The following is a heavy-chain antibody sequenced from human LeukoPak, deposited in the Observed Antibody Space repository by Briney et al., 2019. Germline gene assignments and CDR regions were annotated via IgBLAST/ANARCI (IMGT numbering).Heavy chain of an antibody. V-gene: IGHV4-59*01. Sequence: PSETLSLTCTVSGGSISSYYWSWIRQPLGKGLEWIGYIYYSGSTNYNPSLKSRVTISVDTSKNQFSLKLSSVTAADTAVYYCARIFDYGDYSFDYWGQGTLVTVSS. CDR1: GGSISSYY. J-gene: IGHJ4*02. D-gene: IGHD4-17*01. CDR2: IYYSGST. CDR3: ARIFDYGDYSFDY.